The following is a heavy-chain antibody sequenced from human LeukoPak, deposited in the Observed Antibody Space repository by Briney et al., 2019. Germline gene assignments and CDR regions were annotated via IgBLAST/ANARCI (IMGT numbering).Heavy chain of an antibody. CDR3: ARDRHYYDSSGLYNWFDP. CDR1: GGSIGSYY. CDR2: IYYSGST. V-gene: IGHV4-59*01. Sequence: PSETLSLTCTVSGGSIGSYYWSWMRQPPGKGLEWIGYIYYSGSTNYNPSLKSRVTISVDTSKNQFSLKLSSVTAADTAVYYCARDRHYYDSSGLYNWFDPWGQGTLVTVSS. J-gene: IGHJ5*02. D-gene: IGHD3-22*01.